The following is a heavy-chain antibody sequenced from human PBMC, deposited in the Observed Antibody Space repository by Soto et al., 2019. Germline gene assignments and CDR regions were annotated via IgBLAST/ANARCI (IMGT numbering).Heavy chain of an antibody. CDR1: GYTFTSYD. CDR2: MNPNSGNT. V-gene: IGHV1-8*01. D-gene: IGHD6-6*01. J-gene: IGHJ3*02. Sequence: ASVKVSCKASGYTFTSYDINWVRQATGQGLEWMGWMNPNSGNTGYAQKFQGRVSMTRNTSISTAYMELSSLRSEDTAVYYCARVGYSSSDDAFDIWGQGTMVTVSS. CDR3: ARVGYSSSDDAFDI.